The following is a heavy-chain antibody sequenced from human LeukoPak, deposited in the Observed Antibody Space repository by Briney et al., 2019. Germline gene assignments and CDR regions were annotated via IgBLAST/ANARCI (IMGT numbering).Heavy chain of an antibody. CDR1: GGSISSYY. CDR3: ASNLGDYDILTGRDY. CDR2: IYHSGST. Sequence: SETLSLTCTVSGGSISSYYWSWIRQPPGKGLEWIGEIYHSGSTNYNPSLKSRVTISVDKSKNQFSLKLSSVTAADTAVYYCASNLGDYDILTGRDYWGQGTLVTVSS. D-gene: IGHD3-9*01. J-gene: IGHJ4*02. V-gene: IGHV4-59*12.